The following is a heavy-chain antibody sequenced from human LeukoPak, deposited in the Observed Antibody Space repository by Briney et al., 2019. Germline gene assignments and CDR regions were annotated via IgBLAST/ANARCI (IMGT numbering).Heavy chain of an antibody. J-gene: IGHJ6*02. V-gene: IGHV3-23*01. CDR1: RFPLISYA. Sequence: GGALRLSCAASRFPLISYAMSWGRQAPGEGLEWVSAISGSGGSTYYADSVKGRFTISRDNSKNTLYLQMNSLRAEDTAVYYCAKDWRAAAVGYGMDVWGQGTTVTVSS. D-gene: IGHD6-13*01. CDR2: ISGSGGST. CDR3: AKDWRAAAVGYGMDV.